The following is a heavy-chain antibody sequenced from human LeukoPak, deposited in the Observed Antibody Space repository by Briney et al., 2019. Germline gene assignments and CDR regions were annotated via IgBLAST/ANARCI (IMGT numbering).Heavy chain of an antibody. V-gene: IGHV1-2*02. J-gene: IGHJ5*02. CDR1: GYTFTGYY. CDR2: INPNSGGT. D-gene: IGHD6-19*01. CDR3: ARDEAVAGTEVVFP. Sequence: ASVKVSCKASGYTFTGYYMHWVRQAPGQGLEWMGWINPNSGGTNYAQKFQGRVTMTRDTSISTAYMELSRLRSDDTAVYYCARDEAVAGTEVVFPWGQGTLVTVSS.